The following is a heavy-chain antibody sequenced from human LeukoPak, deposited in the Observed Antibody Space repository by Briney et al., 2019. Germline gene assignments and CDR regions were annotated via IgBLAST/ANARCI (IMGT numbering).Heavy chain of an antibody. Sequence: QTGGSLRLSCAASGFTVSSNYMSWVRQAPGKGLEWVSVIYSGGSTYYADSVKGRFTISRDNSKNTLYLQMNSLRAEDTAVYYCAREGIAVAGDQTKIDYWGQGTLVTVSS. CDR1: GFTVSSNY. CDR2: IYSGGST. V-gene: IGHV3-53*01. D-gene: IGHD6-19*01. CDR3: AREGIAVAGDQTKIDY. J-gene: IGHJ4*02.